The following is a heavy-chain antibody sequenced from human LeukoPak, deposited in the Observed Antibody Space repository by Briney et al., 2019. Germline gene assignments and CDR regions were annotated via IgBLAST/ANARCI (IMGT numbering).Heavy chain of an antibody. J-gene: IGHJ4*02. Sequence: GGSLRLSCAASGFTFSSYSMNWVRQAPGKGLEWASSISSTGSYIYYADSVKGRFTISRDNAKSSLYLQVNSLRAEDTAVYYCARVAVVAAIPIDYWGQGTLVTVSS. D-gene: IGHD2-15*01. CDR2: ISSTGSYI. CDR1: GFTFSSYS. CDR3: ARVAVVAAIPIDY. V-gene: IGHV3-21*01.